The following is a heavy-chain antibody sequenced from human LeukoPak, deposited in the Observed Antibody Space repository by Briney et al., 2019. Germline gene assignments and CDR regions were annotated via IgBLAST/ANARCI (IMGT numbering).Heavy chain of an antibody. CDR2: IRSKTSSYAT. CDR3: ARIGSYKLSPFDY. Sequence: GGSLRLSCAASGFTFSGSTMHWVRQASGKGLEWVGRIRSKTSSYATAYTASVKGRFTISRDDSKNTAYLQMNSLKTEDTAVYYCARIGSYKLSPFDYWGQGTLVTVSS. D-gene: IGHD1-26*01. V-gene: IGHV3-73*01. J-gene: IGHJ4*02. CDR1: GFTFSGST.